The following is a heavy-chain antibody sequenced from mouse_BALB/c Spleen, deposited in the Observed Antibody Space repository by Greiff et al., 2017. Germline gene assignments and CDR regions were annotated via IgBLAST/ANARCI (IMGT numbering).Heavy chain of an antibody. CDR1: GFSLTSYG. CDR3: ARDFTTVVARAY. D-gene: IGHD1-1*01. Sequence: QVQLQQSGPGLVAPLQSLSITCTVSGFSLTSYGVHWVRQPPGKGLEWLGVIWAGGSTNYNSALMSRLSISKDNSKSQVFLKMNSLQTDDTAMYYCARDFTTVVARAYWGQGTLVTVSA. CDR2: IWAGGST. J-gene: IGHJ3*01. V-gene: IGHV2-9*02.